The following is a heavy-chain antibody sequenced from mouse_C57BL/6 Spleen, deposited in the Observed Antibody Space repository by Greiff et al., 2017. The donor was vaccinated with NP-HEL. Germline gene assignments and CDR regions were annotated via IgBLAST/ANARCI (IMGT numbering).Heavy chain of an antibody. V-gene: IGHV7-3*01. CDR3: ARSLTRGYFDY. CDR1: GFTFTDYY. D-gene: IGHD4-1*01. CDR2: IRNKANGYTT. J-gene: IGHJ2*01. Sequence: EVKLVESGGGLVQPGGSLSLSCAASGFTFTDYYMSWVRQPPGKALEWLGFIRNKANGYTTEYSASVKGRFTISRDNSQSILYLQMNALRAEDRATYYCARSLTRGYFDYWGQGTTLTVSS.